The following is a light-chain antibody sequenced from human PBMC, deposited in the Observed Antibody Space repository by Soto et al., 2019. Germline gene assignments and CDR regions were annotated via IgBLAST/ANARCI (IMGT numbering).Light chain of an antibody. CDR2: GAS. CDR3: QQFEHSRT. J-gene: IGKJ1*01. CDR1: QSVRSSD. Sequence: IVLTQSPGTLSLSPGERATLSCRASQSVRSSDVAWYQQKPGQAPRLLIYGASRRATGVPDRFSGNGSGTDFTLIISRLEPEDFAVYYCQQFEHSRTFGQGTKVEIK. V-gene: IGKV3-20*01.